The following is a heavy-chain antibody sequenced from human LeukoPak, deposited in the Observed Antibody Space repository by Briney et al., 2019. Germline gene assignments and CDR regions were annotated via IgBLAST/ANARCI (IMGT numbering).Heavy chain of an antibody. CDR3: ARDCGYQCLFDY. V-gene: IGHV1-18*01. CDR2: ISGYNGNT. CDR1: GYTFTNYG. Sequence: GASVKVSCKASGYTFTNYGISWVRQAPGQGLEWMGWISGYNGNTNYAQKSQGRVTMTTDTSTNAAHMELRSLRSDDTAVYYCARDCGYQCLFDYWGQGTPVTVSS. J-gene: IGHJ4*02. D-gene: IGHD5-12*01.